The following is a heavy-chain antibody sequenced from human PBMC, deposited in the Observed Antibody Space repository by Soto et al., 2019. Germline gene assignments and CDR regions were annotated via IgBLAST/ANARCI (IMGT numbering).Heavy chain of an antibody. CDR2: IKSRKDGGTI. CDR1: GFSLGTVW. J-gene: IGHJ3*02. Sequence: PGGSLRLSCAASGFSLGTVWMTWVRQAPGKGLEWVGRIKSRKDGGTIDYAAPVRGRFIISRDNSESTLYLQMNSLKTEDTAVYYCTTYRPYTGGGVFFIWGQGTKVTFSS. CDR3: TTYRPYTGGGVFFI. D-gene: IGHD3-16*01. V-gene: IGHV3-15*01.